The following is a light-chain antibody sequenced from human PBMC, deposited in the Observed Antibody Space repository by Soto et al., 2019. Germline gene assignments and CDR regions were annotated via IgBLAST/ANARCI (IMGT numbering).Light chain of an antibody. CDR2: GAS. V-gene: IGKV3-20*01. CDR1: QSVTTY. Sequence: EVVLTQSPCTLSLALGEKATLSCRASQSVTTYLAWYQQKPGQAPRLLIYGASGRAAGIPDRFSGSGSGTDFTLAISKLEPDDFAVYYCQQYAGSPLTFGGGTKVDIK. J-gene: IGKJ4*01. CDR3: QQYAGSPLT.